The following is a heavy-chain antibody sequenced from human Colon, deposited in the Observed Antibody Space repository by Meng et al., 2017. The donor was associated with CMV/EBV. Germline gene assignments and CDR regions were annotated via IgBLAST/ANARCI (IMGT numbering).Heavy chain of an antibody. J-gene: IGHJ4*02. Sequence: SETLSLTCTVSGVSISSDGYYWSWFRQHPGKGLEWIGYIYYSGSTYYNPSLESRVTISVDTSKNQFSLRLSSVTAADTAVYYCVRDILRVGITYYFDYWGQGTLVTVSS. V-gene: IGHV4-31*03. CDR3: VRDILRVGITYYFDY. D-gene: IGHD1-26*01. CDR2: IYYSGST. CDR1: GVSISSDGYY.